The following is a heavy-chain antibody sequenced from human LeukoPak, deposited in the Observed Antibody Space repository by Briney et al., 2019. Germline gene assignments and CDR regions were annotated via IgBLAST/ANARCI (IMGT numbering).Heavy chain of an antibody. Sequence: SQTLSLTCTVSGGSISSGGYYWSWIRQPPGKGLEWIGYIYHSGSTYYNPSLKSRVTISVDRSKNQFSLKLSSVTAADTAVYYCARGTLTIFGRGYYFDYWGQGTLVTVSS. J-gene: IGHJ4*02. CDR1: GGSISSGGYY. V-gene: IGHV4-30-2*01. CDR3: ARGTLTIFGRGYYFDY. CDR2: IYHSGST. D-gene: IGHD3-3*01.